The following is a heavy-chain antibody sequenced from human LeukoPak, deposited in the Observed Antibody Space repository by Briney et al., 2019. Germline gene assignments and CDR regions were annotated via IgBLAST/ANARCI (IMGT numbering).Heavy chain of an antibody. J-gene: IGHJ4*02. CDR3: AKLQGFDWGPLDY. V-gene: IGHV1-8*03. Sequence: ASVKVSCKASEYTFTSYDINWVRQATGQGLEWMGWMNPNSGNTGYAQRFQGRVIITRNTSISTAYMELSSLRSEDTAVYYCAKLQGFDWGPLDYWGQGTLVTVSS. CDR2: MNPNSGNT. D-gene: IGHD3-9*01. CDR1: EYTFTSYD.